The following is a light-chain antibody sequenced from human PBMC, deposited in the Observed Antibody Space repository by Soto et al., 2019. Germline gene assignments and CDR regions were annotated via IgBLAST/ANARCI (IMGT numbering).Light chain of an antibody. V-gene: IGLV1-40*01. Sequence: QSVLTQPPSVSGAPGQRVTISCTGSSSNIGAGYDVHWYQQLPGRAPKLRIDGNNNLPSGVPDRFSGSKSGTSASLAITGLQAEDEADYYCQSYDSRLSGSVFGGGTKLTVL. CDR1: SSNIGAGYD. J-gene: IGLJ3*02. CDR2: GNN. CDR3: QSYDSRLSGSV.